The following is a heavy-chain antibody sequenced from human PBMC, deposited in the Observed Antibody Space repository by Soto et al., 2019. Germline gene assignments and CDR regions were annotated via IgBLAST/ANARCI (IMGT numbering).Heavy chain of an antibody. V-gene: IGHV3-74*01. D-gene: IGHD2-2*01. CDR3: AGGAGSNKPFDY. Sequence: EVQMVESGGGLVQPGGSLRLSCAASGFTFSTFCLHWVHQVSGKGLVWVSRVNSDGSTTAYADSVKGRFTVSRDNAKNTLYLQMDNLRAEDTAASYCAGGAGSNKPFDYWGQGTLVTVSS. J-gene: IGHJ4*02. CDR1: GFTFSTFC. CDR2: VNSDGSTT.